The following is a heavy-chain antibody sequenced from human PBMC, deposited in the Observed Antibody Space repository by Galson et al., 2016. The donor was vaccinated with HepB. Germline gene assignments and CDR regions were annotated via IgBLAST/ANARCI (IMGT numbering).Heavy chain of an antibody. D-gene: IGHD3-10*01. V-gene: IGHV3-53*01. CDR3: ARDPGARNGMNF. Sequence: SLRLSCAASGFTVSSXXXNWXXXAPXXGLXXXSVXXSGGXXYYXXXVRXXFTISRDNSKNTVYLQMNSLRAEDTAVYXCARDPGARNGMNFWGHGTTVTVSS. CDR1: GFTVSSXX. J-gene: IGHJ6*02. CDR2: XXSGGXX.